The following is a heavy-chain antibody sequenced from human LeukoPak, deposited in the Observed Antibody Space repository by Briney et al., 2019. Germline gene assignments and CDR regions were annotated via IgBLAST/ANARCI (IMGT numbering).Heavy chain of an antibody. D-gene: IGHD2-15*01. J-gene: IGHJ5*02. V-gene: IGHV1-69*05. CDR3: ARDGLLCTGGSCRAPNWFDP. CDR1: GGTFSSYA. Sequence: SVKVSCKASGGTFSSYAISWVRQAPGQGLEWMGRIIPIFGTANYAQKFQGRVTITTDESTSTAYMELSSLRSEDTAVYYCARDGLLCTGGSCRAPNWFDPWGQGTLVTVSS. CDR2: IIPIFGTA.